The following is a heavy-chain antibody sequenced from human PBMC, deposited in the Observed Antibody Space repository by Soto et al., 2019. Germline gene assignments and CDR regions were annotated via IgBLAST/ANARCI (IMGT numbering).Heavy chain of an antibody. CDR2: IYSGGST. CDR1: GFTVSSNY. Sequence: GGSLRLSCAASGFTVSSNYMSWVRQAPGKGLEWVSVIYSGGSTYYADSVKGRFTISRDNSKNTLYLQMNGLRAEDTAVYYCAKSGYSSPLSFNYYYYYMDVWGKGTTVTVSS. CDR3: AKSGYSSPLSFNYYYYYMDV. V-gene: IGHV3-66*01. D-gene: IGHD6-13*01. J-gene: IGHJ6*03.